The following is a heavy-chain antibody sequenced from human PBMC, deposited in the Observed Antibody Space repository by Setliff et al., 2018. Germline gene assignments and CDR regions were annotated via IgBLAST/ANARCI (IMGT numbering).Heavy chain of an antibody. J-gene: IGHJ4*02. V-gene: IGHV3-11*04. Sequence: GSLRLSCAASGFTFSDYYMSWIRQAPGKGLEWVSYISSSGNIIYYADSVKGRFTISRANAKNSLYLLMKSVRVDDTAVYYCARSSNGYQQRYDIWGQGALVTVSS. CDR3: ARSSNGYQQRYDI. CDR2: ISSSGNII. CDR1: GFTFSDYY. D-gene: IGHD5-18*01.